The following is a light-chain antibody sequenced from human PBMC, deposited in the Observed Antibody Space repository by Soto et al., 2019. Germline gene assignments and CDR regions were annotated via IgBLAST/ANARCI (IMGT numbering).Light chain of an antibody. CDR1: QSVSSSY. V-gene: IGKV3-20*01. J-gene: IGKJ1*01. CDR2: GAS. Sequence: EIVLRQSPGTQSLSPGERATLPCRASQSVSSSYLAWYQQKPGQAPRLLIYGASSRATGIPDRFSGSGSGTDFTLTISRLEPEDFAVYYCQQYGSSRTFGQGTKVDIK. CDR3: QQYGSSRT.